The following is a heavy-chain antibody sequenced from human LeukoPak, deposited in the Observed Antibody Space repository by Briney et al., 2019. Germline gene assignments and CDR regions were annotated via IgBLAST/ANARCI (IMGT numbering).Heavy chain of an antibody. CDR1: GFTFSSAW. J-gene: IGHJ5*02. V-gene: IGHV3-15*01. Sequence: GGSLRLSCAVSGFTFSSAWMSWVRQAPGKGLEWVGRINSKTDGGTTDYAAPVKGRFTISRDDSKSTLFLQMNSLKTEDTAVYYCTTLATVVRSWGQGTLVTVSS. CDR2: INSKTDGGTT. D-gene: IGHD3-10*01. CDR3: TTLATVVRS.